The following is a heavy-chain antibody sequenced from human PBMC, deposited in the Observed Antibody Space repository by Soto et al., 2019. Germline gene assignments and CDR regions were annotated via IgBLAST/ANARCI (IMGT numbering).Heavy chain of an antibody. V-gene: IGHV3-30-3*01. CDR1: GFTFSSHA. CDR2: ISYDGSNK. J-gene: IGHJ6*02. D-gene: IGHD6-19*01. CDR3: ARDRVAVAGLLYHYYYGMDV. Sequence: GGSLRLSWAASGFTFSSHAMHWVRQAPGKGLEWVAVISYDGSNKYYADSVKGRFTISRDNSKNTLYLQMNSLRAEDTAVYYCARDRVAVAGLLYHYYYGMDVWGQGTTVTVSS.